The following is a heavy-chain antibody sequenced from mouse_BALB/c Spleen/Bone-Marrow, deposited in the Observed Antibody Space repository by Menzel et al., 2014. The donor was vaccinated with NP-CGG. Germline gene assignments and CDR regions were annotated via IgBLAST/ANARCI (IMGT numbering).Heavy chain of an antibody. Sequence: EVKVVESGAELVKPGASVKLSCTASGFNIKDTYMHWVKQRPEQGLEWIGRIDPANGNTKYDPKFQGKATITADTSSNTAYLQLSSLTSEDTAVYYCARGYYDYVYAMDYWGQGTSVTVSS. CDR3: ARGYYDYVYAMDY. CDR1: GFNIKDTY. J-gene: IGHJ4*01. CDR2: IDPANGNT. V-gene: IGHV14-3*02. D-gene: IGHD2-4*01.